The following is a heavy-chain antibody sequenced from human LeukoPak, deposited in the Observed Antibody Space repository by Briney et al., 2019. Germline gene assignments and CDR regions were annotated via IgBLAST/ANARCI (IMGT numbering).Heavy chain of an antibody. CDR3: AKGPESYHIVVVVAAIYFDY. CDR2: ISYDGSNK. Sequence: RPGGSLRLSCAASGFTFSSYGMHWVRQAPGKGLEWVAVISYDGSNKYYADSVKGRFTISRDNSKNTLYLQMNSLRAEDTAVYYCAKGPESYHIVVVVAAIYFDYWGQGTLVTVSS. D-gene: IGHD2-15*01. V-gene: IGHV3-30*18. CDR1: GFTFSSYG. J-gene: IGHJ4*02.